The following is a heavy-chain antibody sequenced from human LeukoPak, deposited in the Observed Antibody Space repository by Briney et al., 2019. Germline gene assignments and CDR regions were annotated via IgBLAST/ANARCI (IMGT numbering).Heavy chain of an antibody. D-gene: IGHD2-2*01. Sequence: GGSLRLSCAASGFTFSSYWMHWVRQAPGKGLVWVSRINSDGSSTSYADSVKGRFTISRDNAKNTLYLQVNSLRAEDTAVYYCARGKKPAAPFDYWGQGTLVTVSS. CDR1: GFTFSSYW. V-gene: IGHV3-74*01. CDR3: ARGKKPAAPFDY. J-gene: IGHJ4*02. CDR2: INSDGSST.